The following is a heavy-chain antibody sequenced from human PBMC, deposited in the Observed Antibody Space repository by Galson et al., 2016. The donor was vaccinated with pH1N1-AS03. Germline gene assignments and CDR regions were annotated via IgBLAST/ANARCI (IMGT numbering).Heavy chain of an antibody. V-gene: IGHV3-48*01. CDR1: GFTFSAYS. D-gene: IGHD3-3*01. CDR2: ISSSSSSI. J-gene: IGHJ3*02. Sequence: SLRLSCAASGFTFSAYSMNWVRQAPGKGLEWLSCISSSSSSIYYAASVKGRFTISRDNANNSLFLLMNSLGAEDTAVYFCAREDFWDGFDIWGHGTTVSVSS. CDR3: AREDFWDGFDI.